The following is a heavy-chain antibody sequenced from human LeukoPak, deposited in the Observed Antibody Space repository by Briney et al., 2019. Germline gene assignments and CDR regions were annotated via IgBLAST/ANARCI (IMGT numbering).Heavy chain of an antibody. CDR2: ISYDGSNQ. J-gene: IGHJ4*02. Sequence: GGSLRLSCAASGFTFRSYSIHWVRQAPGKGLEWVARISYDGSNQNYADSVKGRFTISRDNSQNTVYLQMNSLRAEDTAVYYCAKAAYCSSTSCPVGYSGQGTLVTVSS. CDR1: GFTFRSYS. D-gene: IGHD2-2*01. CDR3: AKAAYCSSTSCPVGY. V-gene: IGHV3-30*04.